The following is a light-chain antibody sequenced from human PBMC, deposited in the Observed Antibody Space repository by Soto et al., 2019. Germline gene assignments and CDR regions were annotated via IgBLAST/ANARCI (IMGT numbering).Light chain of an antibody. CDR3: QQYNAFPLT. J-gene: IGKJ1*01. V-gene: IGKV3-15*01. Sequence: EIVMTQSPATLSVSPGERATLSCRASQSVSSNLAWYQQKPGQAPRLLIYGASTRATGIPARFSGSGSGTEFTLTISSLQSEDFATYYCQQYNAFPLTFGRGTKVEI. CDR2: GAS. CDR1: QSVSSN.